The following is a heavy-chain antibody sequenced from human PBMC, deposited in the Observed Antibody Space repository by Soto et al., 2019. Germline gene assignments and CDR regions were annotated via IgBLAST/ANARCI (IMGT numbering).Heavy chain of an antibody. CDR2: MNPNSGNT. CDR3: ARGPSDGSGSSDY. Sequence: GASVKVSFKAAGYTFTSYDITWVLQATGQGLEWMGWMNPNSGNTGYAQKFQGRVTMTRNTSISTAYMELSSLRSEDTAVYYCARGPSDGSGSSDYWGQGTLVTVSS. V-gene: IGHV1-8*01. J-gene: IGHJ4*02. D-gene: IGHD3-10*01. CDR1: GYTFTSYD.